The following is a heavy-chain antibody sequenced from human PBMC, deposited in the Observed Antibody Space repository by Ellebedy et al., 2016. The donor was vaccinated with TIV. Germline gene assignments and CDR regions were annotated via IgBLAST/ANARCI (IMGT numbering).Heavy chain of an antibody. CDR3: ARRTNYDLGLDV. V-gene: IGHV4-39*01. CDR2: IFFIGTT. CDR1: GDSISSNNLY. J-gene: IGHJ6*02. Sequence: MPSETLSLTCTVSGDSISSNNLYWGWIRQPPGKGLEWIGCIFFIGTTYYHPSLRSRVTISVDTSKTQLSLKLRSVIAADTAGYYCARRTNYDLGLDVWGQGTTVIVSS. D-gene: IGHD5-12*01.